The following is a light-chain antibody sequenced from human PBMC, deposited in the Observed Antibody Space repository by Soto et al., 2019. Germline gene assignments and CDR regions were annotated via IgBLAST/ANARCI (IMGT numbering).Light chain of an antibody. J-gene: IGKJ4*01. Sequence: DIVMTQSPDSLAVSLGERATINCKSSQSILLTSNSKNFLTWYQQKPGQPPKLLIYWASTRASGVPDRFSGSGSGTDFTLTISSLQAEDVAVYYCQQYYGSPLTFGGGTKVEI. CDR2: WAS. CDR1: QSILLTSNSKNF. V-gene: IGKV4-1*01. CDR3: QQYYGSPLT.